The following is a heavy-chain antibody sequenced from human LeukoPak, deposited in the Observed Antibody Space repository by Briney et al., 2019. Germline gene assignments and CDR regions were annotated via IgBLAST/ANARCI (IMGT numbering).Heavy chain of an antibody. V-gene: IGHV4-59*01. J-gene: IGHJ4*02. Sequence: PSETLSLTCTVSGGSISSYYWSWIRQPPGKGLEWIGYIYYSGSTNYNPSLKSRVTISVDTSKNQFSLKLSSVTAADTAVYYCARGKLRYFDWIPLPDYWGQGTLVTVSS. CDR3: ARGKLRYFDWIPLPDY. CDR1: GGSISSYY. CDR2: IYYSGST. D-gene: IGHD3-9*01.